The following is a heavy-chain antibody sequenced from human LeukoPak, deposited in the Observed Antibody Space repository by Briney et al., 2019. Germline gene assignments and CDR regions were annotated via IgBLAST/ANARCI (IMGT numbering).Heavy chain of an antibody. V-gene: IGHV3-48*03. Sequence: GGSLRLSCIVSGFSLSAFEMNWVRQAPGEGLEWVSQIIRSGSAIYYADSVKGRFTLSRDNAKNSLYLQMSSLRVEDTAVYYCARRFDSWGQGTLVTVSS. CDR3: ARRFDS. J-gene: IGHJ4*02. CDR1: GFSLSAFE. CDR2: IIRSGSAI.